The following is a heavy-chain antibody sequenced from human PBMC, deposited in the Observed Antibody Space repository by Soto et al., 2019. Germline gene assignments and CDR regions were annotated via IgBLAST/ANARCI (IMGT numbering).Heavy chain of an antibody. CDR1: GFTFSSYS. V-gene: IGHV3-48*01. Sequence: GGSLRLSCAASGFTFSSYSMNWVRQAPGKGLEWVSYISSSSSTIYYADSVKGRFTISRDNAKNSLYLQMNSLRAEDTAVYYCAREGPLRMTTVTTSNYWGQGTLVTVSS. CDR3: AREGPLRMTTVTTSNY. CDR2: ISSSSSTI. D-gene: IGHD4-17*01. J-gene: IGHJ4*02.